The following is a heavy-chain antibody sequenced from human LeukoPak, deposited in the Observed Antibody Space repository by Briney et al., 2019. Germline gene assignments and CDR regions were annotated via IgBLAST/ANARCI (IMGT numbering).Heavy chain of an antibody. CDR2: ISSATSTI. J-gene: IGHJ5*02. D-gene: IGHD4-23*01. CDR3: ARDVNYYGGDWFDP. V-gene: IGHV3-48*04. CDR1: GFTFSSTG. Sequence: PGGSLRLSCAASGFTFSSTGMNWVRQAPGKGLEWVSYISSATSTIYYADSVKGRFTISRDNAKNSLYLQVNSLRAEDTAVYYCARDVNYYGGDWFDPWGQGTLVTVSS.